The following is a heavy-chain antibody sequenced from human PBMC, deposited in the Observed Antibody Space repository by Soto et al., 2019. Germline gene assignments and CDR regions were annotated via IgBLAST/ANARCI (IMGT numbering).Heavy chain of an antibody. D-gene: IGHD2-2*01. CDR1: GFTFSSYW. CDR2: INSDGSST. V-gene: IGHV3-74*01. Sequence: PGGSLRLSCAASGFTFSSYWMHWVRQAPGKGLVWVSRINSDGSSTSYADSVKGRFTISRDNAKNTLYLQMNSLRAEDTAAYYCARDSTAASFDPWGQGTLVTVSS. J-gene: IGHJ5*02. CDR3: ARDSTAASFDP.